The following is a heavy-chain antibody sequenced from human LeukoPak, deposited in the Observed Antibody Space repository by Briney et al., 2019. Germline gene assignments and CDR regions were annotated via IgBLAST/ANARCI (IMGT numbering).Heavy chain of an antibody. Sequence: ASVKVSCKASGYTFTSYYMHWVRQAPGQGLEWMGIINPSGGSTSYAQKFQGRVTMTRDMSTSTVYMELSSLRSEDTAVYYCARVGPYSGSYFSGGFDPWGQGTLVTVSS. D-gene: IGHD1-26*01. CDR3: ARVGPYSGSYFSGGFDP. V-gene: IGHV1-46*01. CDR2: INPSGGST. J-gene: IGHJ5*02. CDR1: GYTFTSYY.